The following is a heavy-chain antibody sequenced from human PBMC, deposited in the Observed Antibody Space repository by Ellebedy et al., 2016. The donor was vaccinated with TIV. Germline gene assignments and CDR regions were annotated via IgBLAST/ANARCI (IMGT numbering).Heavy chain of an antibody. J-gene: IGHJ4*02. Sequence: MPSETLSLTCTVSPASIISVYHYWSWILQPPGMGLQWLVYISYRWDTYYNPSLKSRLTISLDTSKNKFSLKLSSVTAADTAVYYCARNIDCINGICSDDWGQGTLVTVSS. CDR3: ARNIDCINGICSDD. CDR2: ISYRWDT. D-gene: IGHD2-8*01. V-gene: IGHV4-30-4*01. CDR1: PASIISVYHY.